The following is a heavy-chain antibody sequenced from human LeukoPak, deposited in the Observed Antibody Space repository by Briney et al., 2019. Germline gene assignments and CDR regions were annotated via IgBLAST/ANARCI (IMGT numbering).Heavy chain of an antibody. Sequence: SETLSLTCTVSGGSISSYYWSWVRQPPGKGLEWIGYIYYSGSTNYNPSLKRRVTISVDTSKNQFSLKLSSVTAADTAVYYCARAKAYDFWSGYRAWGQGTLVTVSS. CDR2: IYYSGST. D-gene: IGHD3-3*01. V-gene: IGHV4-59*01. J-gene: IGHJ5*02. CDR1: GGSISSYY. CDR3: ARAKAYDFWSGYRA.